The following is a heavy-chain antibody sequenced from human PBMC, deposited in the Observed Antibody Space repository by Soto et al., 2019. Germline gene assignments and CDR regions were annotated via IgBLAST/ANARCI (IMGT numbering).Heavy chain of an antibody. CDR1: GGSISSSSYY. V-gene: IGHV4-39*01. J-gene: IGHJ3*02. CDR2: FYYSGST. Sequence: PSETLSLTCTVSGGSISSSSYYWGWIRQPPGKGLEWIGSFYYSGSTYYNPSLMIRVTISVDTSKNQFSLKLSSVTAADTAVYYCATTRDDAFDIWGQGTMVTVSS. CDR3: ATTRDDAFDI.